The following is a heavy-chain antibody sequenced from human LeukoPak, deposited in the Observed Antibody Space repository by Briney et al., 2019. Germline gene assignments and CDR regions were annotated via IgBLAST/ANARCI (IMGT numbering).Heavy chain of an antibody. CDR3: ARDSAIAAAGTMKFDP. CDR1: EFTFSGYW. Sequence: GGSLRLSCAASEFTFSGYWMNWVRQAPGKGPEWVANINQDGSEKHYVDSVKGRFTISRDNAKNSLYLQMNSLRAEDTAVYYCARDSAIAAAGTMKFDPWGQGTLVTVSS. D-gene: IGHD6-13*01. V-gene: IGHV3-7*01. CDR2: INQDGSEK. J-gene: IGHJ5*02.